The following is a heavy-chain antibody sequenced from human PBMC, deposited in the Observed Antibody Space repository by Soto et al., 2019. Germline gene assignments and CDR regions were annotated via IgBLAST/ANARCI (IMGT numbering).Heavy chain of an antibody. Sequence: GESLKISCKGSGYSFTSYWISWVRQMPGKGLEWMGRIDPSDSYTNYSPSFQGHVTISADKSISTAYLQWSSLKASDTAIYYCARDFGGCSAGSFRYNWFDPWGQRTVVTVSS. J-gene: IGHJ5*02. V-gene: IGHV5-10-1*01. CDR3: ARDFGGCSAGSFRYNWFDP. CDR2: IDPSDSYT. D-gene: IGHD2-15*01. CDR1: GYSFTSYW.